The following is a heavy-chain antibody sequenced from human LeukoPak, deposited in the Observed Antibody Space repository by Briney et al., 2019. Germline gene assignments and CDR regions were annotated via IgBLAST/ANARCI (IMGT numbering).Heavy chain of an antibody. D-gene: IGHD2-15*01. V-gene: IGHV4-4*02. CDR2: IYHSGST. J-gene: IGHJ4*02. CDR1: GGSISSSNW. Sequence: KPSETLSLTCAVSGGSISSSNWWSWVRQPPGKGLEWIGEIYHSGSTNYNPSLKSRVTISVDKSKNQFSLKRSSVTAAYTAVYYCASNYCSGGSCYLVWGQGTLVTVSS. CDR3: ASNYCSGGSCYLV.